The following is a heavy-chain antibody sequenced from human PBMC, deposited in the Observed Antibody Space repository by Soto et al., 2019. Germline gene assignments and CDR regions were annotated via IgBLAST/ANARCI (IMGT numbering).Heavy chain of an antibody. Sequence: ASVKVSCKASGGTFSSYAISWVRQAPGQGLEWMGGIIPIFGTANYAQKFQGRVTITADESTSTAYMELSSLRSEDTAVYYCAITPTTQYYYYYGMDVWGQGTTVTVSS. J-gene: IGHJ6*02. CDR2: IIPIFGTA. V-gene: IGHV1-69*13. CDR3: AITPTTQYYYYYGMDV. CDR1: GGTFSSYA.